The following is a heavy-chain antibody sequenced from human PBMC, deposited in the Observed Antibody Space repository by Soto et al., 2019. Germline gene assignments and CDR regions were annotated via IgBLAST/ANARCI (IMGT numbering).Heavy chain of an antibody. D-gene: IGHD3-9*01. CDR1: GGSISSSSYY. J-gene: IGHJ5*02. V-gene: IGHV4-39*01. CDR2: IYYSGST. Sequence: SETLSLTCTVSGGSISSSSYYWGWIRQPQGKGLEWIGSIYYSGSTYYNPSLKSRVTISVDTSKNQFSLKLSSVTAADTAVYYCARATYYDILTGYHRLSNSNWFDPWGQGTLVTVSS. CDR3: ARATYYDILTGYHRLSNSNWFDP.